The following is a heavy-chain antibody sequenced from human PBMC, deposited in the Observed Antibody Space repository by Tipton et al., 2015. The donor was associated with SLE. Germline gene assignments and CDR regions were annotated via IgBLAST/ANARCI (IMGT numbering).Heavy chain of an antibody. J-gene: IGHJ5*02. D-gene: IGHD3-3*01. CDR3: ARQDYDFWSGPRGWFDP. CDR1: GYSFTSQW. Sequence: QLVQSGGEVKKPGESLKISCKGSGYSFTSQWIGWVRQMPGKGLEWMGIIYPGDSDTRYSPSFQGQVTISADKSISTAYLQWSRLKASDTAMYYCARQDYDFWSGPRGWFDPWGQGTLVTVSS. CDR2: IYPGDSDT. V-gene: IGHV5-51*01.